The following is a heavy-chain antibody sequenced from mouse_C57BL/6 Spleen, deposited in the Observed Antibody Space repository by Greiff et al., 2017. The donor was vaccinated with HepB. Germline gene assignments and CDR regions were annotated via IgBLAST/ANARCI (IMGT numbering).Heavy chain of an antibody. V-gene: IGHV1-59*01. D-gene: IGHD1-1*01. J-gene: IGHJ3*01. CDR3: ASLYGSSPAWFAY. CDR2: IDPSDSYT. Sequence: QVQLQQSGAELVRPGTSVKLSCKASGYTFTSYWMHWVKQRPGQGLEWIGVIDPSDSYTNYNQKFKGKATLTVDTSSSTAYMQLSSLTSEDSAVYYCASLYGSSPAWFAYWGQGTLVTVSA. CDR1: GYTFTSYW.